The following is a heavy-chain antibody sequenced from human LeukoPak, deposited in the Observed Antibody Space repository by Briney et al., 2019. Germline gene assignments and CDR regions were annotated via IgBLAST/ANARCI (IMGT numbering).Heavy chain of an antibody. CDR1: GFTFSSYE. D-gene: IGHD6-13*01. CDR3: ARGEAAAGT. Sequence: PGGSLRLSCAASGFTFSSYEMNWVRQAPGKGLEWVANIKQDGSEKYYVDSVKGRFTISRDNAKNSLYLQMNSLRAEDTAVYYCARGEAAAGTWGQGTLVTVSS. CDR2: IKQDGSEK. J-gene: IGHJ5*02. V-gene: IGHV3-7*04.